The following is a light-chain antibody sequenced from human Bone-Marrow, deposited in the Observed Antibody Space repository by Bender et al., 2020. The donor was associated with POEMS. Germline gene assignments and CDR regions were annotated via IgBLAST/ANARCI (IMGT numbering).Light chain of an antibody. CDR2: DVN. J-gene: IGLJ2*01. V-gene: IGLV2-14*03. CDR1: NGDIGAYNY. CDR3: SSYTSHTVTAL. Sequence: QSALTQPASVSASPGQSITISCTGTNGDIGAYNYVSWYQQHPGKAPKLIIYDVNNRPSGVSTRFSGSKSGNTASLTISGLQAEDEADYYCSSYTSHTVTALFGGGTNLIVL.